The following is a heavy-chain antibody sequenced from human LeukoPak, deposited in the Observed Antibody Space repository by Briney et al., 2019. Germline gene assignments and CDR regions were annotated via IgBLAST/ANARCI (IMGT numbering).Heavy chain of an antibody. CDR3: ARGRGMTAH. Sequence: SETLSLTCTVSGGSISSYYWSWIRQPPGQGLEWIGYNYYSGSTNYNPSLKSRVAISVDTSKNQFSLNLSSVTAADTAVYYCARGRGMTAHWGQGTLVTVSS. CDR1: GGSISSYY. CDR2: NYYSGST. J-gene: IGHJ4*02. D-gene: IGHD1-14*01. V-gene: IGHV4-59*08.